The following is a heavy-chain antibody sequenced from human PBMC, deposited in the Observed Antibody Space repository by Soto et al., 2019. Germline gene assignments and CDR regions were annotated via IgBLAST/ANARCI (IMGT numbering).Heavy chain of an antibody. CDR2: ISAYNGNA. J-gene: IGHJ4*02. CDR1: GYTFTSYG. CDR3: ARVASPYDYGDYSFDY. V-gene: IGHV1-18*01. D-gene: IGHD4-17*01. Sequence: GASVKVSCTASGYTFTSYGISWVRQAPGQGLEWMGWISAYNGNANYAQKLQGRVTMTTDTSTSTAYMELRSLRSDDTAVYYCARVASPYDYGDYSFDYWGQGTLVTVSS.